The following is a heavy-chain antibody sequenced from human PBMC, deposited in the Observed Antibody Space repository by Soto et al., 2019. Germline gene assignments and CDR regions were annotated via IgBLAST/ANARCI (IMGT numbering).Heavy chain of an antibody. V-gene: IGHV1-24*01. D-gene: IGHD5-12*01. CDR1: GYTLTELS. CDR2: FDPEDGEI. CDR3: ATMRPGKATLYYYYGMDV. J-gene: IGHJ6*02. Sequence: ASVKVSCKVSGYTLTELSMHWVRQAPGKGLEWMGGFDPEDGEIIYAQKFQGRVTMTEDTSTDTAYMELSSLRSEDTAVYYCATMRPGKATLYYYYGMDVWGQGTTVTVSS.